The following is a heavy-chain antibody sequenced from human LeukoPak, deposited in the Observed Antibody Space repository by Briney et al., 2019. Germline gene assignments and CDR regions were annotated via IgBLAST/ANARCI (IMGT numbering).Heavy chain of an antibody. V-gene: IGHV4-34*01. D-gene: IGHD6-13*01. CDR3: ARRGEQLYPIWFDP. CDR2: INHSGSI. Sequence: PSETLSLTCAVYGGSFSGYYWSWIRQPPGKGLEWIGEINHSGSINYNPSLKSRVTISIDTSKNQFSLKLSSVTAADTAVYYCARRGEQLYPIWFDPWGQGTLVTVSS. CDR1: GGSFSGYY. J-gene: IGHJ5*02.